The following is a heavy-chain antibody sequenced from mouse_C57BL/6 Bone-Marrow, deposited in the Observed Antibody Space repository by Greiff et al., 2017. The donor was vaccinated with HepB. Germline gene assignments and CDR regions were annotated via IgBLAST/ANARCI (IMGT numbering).Heavy chain of an antibody. CDR1: GYTFTDYE. D-gene: IGHD2-3*01. Sequence: QVQLKESGAELVRPGASVTLSCKASGYTFTDYEMHWVKQTPVHGLEWIGAIDPETGGTAYNQKFKGKAILTADKSSSTAYMELRSLTSEDSAVYYCTRYDGYYWFAYWGQGTLVTVSA. V-gene: IGHV1-15*01. J-gene: IGHJ3*01. CDR3: TRYDGYYWFAY. CDR2: IDPETGGT.